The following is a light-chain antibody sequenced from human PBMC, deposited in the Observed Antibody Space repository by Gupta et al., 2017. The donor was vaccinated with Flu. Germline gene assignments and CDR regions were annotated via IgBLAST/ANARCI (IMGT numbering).Light chain of an antibody. CDR3: QQRNNWLWT. J-gene: IGKJ1*01. CDR1: QSVGTS. Sequence: PTTLSLSPGERATLSCRASQSVGTSLAWYQHKSGQAPRLLIYDASNRATGIPARFSGGGSGTDFTLTISSLEPEDFVVYYCQQRNNWLWTFGQGTKVEI. V-gene: IGKV3-11*01. CDR2: DAS.